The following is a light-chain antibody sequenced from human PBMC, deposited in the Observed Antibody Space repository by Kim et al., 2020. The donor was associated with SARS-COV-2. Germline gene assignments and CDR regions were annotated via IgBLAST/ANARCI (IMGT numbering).Light chain of an antibody. V-gene: IGKV3-11*01. CDR1: QSVSRY. Sequence: LSPAERATLSCRTCQSVSRYLAWYQQKLGQAPRLLIYDASNRATGIPARFSGSGSGTDFTLAISSLEPEGFAIYYCQQRSTWPWTFGQGTKVDIK. J-gene: IGKJ1*01. CDR2: DAS. CDR3: QQRSTWPWT.